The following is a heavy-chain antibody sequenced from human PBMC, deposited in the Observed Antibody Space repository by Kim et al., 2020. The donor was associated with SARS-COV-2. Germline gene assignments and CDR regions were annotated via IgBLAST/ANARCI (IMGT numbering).Heavy chain of an antibody. CDR1: GLTFSTYW. CDR3: AREMLGGLNVFVM. J-gene: IGHJ3*02. V-gene: IGHV3-7*01. CDR2: IKEDGRDK. D-gene: IGHD3-16*01. Sequence: GGSLRLSCVASGLTFSTYWMSWVRQTPGKGLEWVANIKEDGRDKYYVPSVRGRFTIFRDNAKNSLLLLMNSLRVEDTAVYYVAREMLGGLNVFVMWGQGT.